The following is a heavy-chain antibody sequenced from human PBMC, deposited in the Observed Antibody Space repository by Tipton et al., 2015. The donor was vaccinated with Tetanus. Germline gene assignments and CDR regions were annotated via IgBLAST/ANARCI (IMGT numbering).Heavy chain of an antibody. D-gene: IGHD3-10*01. CDR3: AGLYYYDSASYPLY. CDR2: IYSSGST. Sequence: TLSLTCSVSGGSINPYYWSWIRQPPGKGLEWIGNIYSSGSTYYNPSLKSRVTISVDTSRNQFSLRLRSVTAADTAVFYCAGLYYYDSASYPLYWGQGTLVTVSS. V-gene: IGHV4-59*08. CDR1: GGSINPYY. J-gene: IGHJ4*02.